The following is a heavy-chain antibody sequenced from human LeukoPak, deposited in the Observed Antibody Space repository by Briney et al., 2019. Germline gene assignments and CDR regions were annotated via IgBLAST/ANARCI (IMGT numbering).Heavy chain of an antibody. J-gene: IGHJ6*02. D-gene: IGHD3-10*01. V-gene: IGHV3-48*03. CDR3: ARDLLLWFGDYYYGMDV. Sequence: GGSLRLSCAASGFTFSSYEMNWVRQAPGKGLEWVSYISSSGSTIYYADSVKGRFSISRDNAKNSLYLEMNSLRAEGTAVYYCARDLLLWFGDYYYGMDVWGQGTTVTVSS. CDR1: GFTFSSYE. CDR2: ISSSGSTI.